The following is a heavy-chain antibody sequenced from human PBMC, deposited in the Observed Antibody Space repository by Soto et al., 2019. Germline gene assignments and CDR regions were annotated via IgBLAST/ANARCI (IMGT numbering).Heavy chain of an antibody. CDR3: ARDNLYYYGSGSYYHFYYYGMDV. Sequence: PLQTLSLTCAISGDSVSSNSAAWNWIRQSPSRGLEWLGRTYYRSKWYNDYAVSVKSRITINPDTSKNQFSLQLNSVTPEDTAVYYCARDNLYYYGSGSYYHFYYYGMDVWGQGTTVTVSS. CDR2: TYYRSKWYN. CDR1: GDSVSSNSAA. V-gene: IGHV6-1*01. D-gene: IGHD3-10*01. J-gene: IGHJ6*02.